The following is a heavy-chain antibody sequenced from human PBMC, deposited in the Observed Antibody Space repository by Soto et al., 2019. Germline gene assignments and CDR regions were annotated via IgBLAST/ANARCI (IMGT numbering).Heavy chain of an antibody. D-gene: IGHD3-10*01. J-gene: IGHJ4*02. CDR3: AKKGYYPSGKINLFDS. CDR2: VDHSGRT. V-gene: IGHV4-39*01. CDR1: GGSISGDDYF. Sequence: PSETLSLTCTVSGGSISGDDYFWSWIRQPPGKGLEWIGSVDHSGRTYYSPSLRSRLTIFIDTSKNQFSLRLTSVTAADTAMYFCAKKGYYPSGKINLFDSWGPGTLVTVSS.